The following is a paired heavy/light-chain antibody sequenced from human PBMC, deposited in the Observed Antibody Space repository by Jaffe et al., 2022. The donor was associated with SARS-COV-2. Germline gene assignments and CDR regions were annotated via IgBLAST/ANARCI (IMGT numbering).Light chain of an antibody. V-gene: IGKV1-39*01. Sequence: DIQMTQSPSSLSASVGDRVTITCRASQSISSYLNWYQQKPGKAPKLLIYAASSLQSGVPSRFSGSGSGTDFTLTISSLQPEDFATYYCQQSYSTRVFTFGPGTKVDIK. J-gene: IGKJ3*01. CDR2: AAS. CDR1: QSISSY. CDR3: QQSYSTRVFT.
Heavy chain of an antibody. CDR3: AHTKVAGSPFDY. V-gene: IGHV2-5*01. CDR2: IYWNDDK. Sequence: QITLKESGPTLVKPTQTLTLTCTFSGFSLSTSGVGVGWIRQPPGKALEWLALIYWNDDKRYSPSLKSRLTITKDTSKNQVVLTMTNMDPVDTATYYCAHTKVAGSPFDYWGQGTLVTVSS. CDR1: GFSLSTSGVG. J-gene: IGHJ4*02. D-gene: IGHD6-19*01.